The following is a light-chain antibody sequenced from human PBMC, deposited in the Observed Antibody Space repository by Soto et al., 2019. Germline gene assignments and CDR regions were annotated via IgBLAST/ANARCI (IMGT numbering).Light chain of an antibody. Sequence: EIVLTQSPGTLSLSRGEGSTLSCRASQTVTRSYLAWYQHKPGQAPRLLIYGASNRATGIPDRFSGSGSGTDFTLTISRLEPEDFAVYYCQQRSNWPPITFGQGKRLEIK. J-gene: IGKJ5*01. CDR2: GAS. CDR3: QQRSNWPPIT. V-gene: IGKV3D-20*02. CDR1: QTVTRSY.